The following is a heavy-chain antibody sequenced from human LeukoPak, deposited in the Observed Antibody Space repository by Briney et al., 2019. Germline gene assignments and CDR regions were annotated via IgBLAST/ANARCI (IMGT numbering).Heavy chain of an antibody. J-gene: IGHJ4*02. V-gene: IGHV1-69*13. Sequence: ASVKVSCKASGGTFSSYAISWVRQAPGQGLEWMGGIIPIFGTANYAQKFQGRVTITADESTSTAYMELSSLRSEDTAVYYCARGRSSGLMWASDSWGQGTLVTVSS. CDR3: ARGRSSGLMWASDS. CDR2: IIPIFGTA. D-gene: IGHD6-19*01. CDR1: GGTFSSYA.